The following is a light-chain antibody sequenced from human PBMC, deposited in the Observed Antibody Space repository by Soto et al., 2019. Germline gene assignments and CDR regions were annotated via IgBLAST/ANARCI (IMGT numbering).Light chain of an antibody. V-gene: IGKV1-5*01. Sequence: DIQMTQSPSTLAASVGDRVTITCRASQSISSWLAWYQQKPGKAPKLFIYDASSLESGVPSRFSGSGSGTEFTLTISSLQPDDFETYHCQQYNSYSRTFGQGTKVDIK. CDR1: QSISSW. CDR3: QQYNSYSRT. CDR2: DAS. J-gene: IGKJ1*01.